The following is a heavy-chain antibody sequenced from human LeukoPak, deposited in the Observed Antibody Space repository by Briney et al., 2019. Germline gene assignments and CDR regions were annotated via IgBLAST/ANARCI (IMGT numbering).Heavy chain of an antibody. V-gene: IGHV3-20*04. CDR1: GFTFDDYG. CDR3: ARGIVNSGSYWELGAFDI. CDR2: INWNGGST. J-gene: IGHJ3*02. Sequence: QSGGSLRLSCAASGFTFDDYGMSWVRQAPGKGLEWVSGINWNGGSTGYADSVKGRFTISRDNAKNSLYLQMNSLRAEDTALYYCARGIVNSGSYWELGAFDIWGQGTMVTVSS. D-gene: IGHD1-26*01.